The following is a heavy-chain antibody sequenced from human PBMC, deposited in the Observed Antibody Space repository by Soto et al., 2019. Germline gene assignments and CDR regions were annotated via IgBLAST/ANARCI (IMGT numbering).Heavy chain of an antibody. Sequence: EVQLVQSGAEVKKPGESLKMSCKGFGYSFTTYWIDWVRQMPGKGLEWMGTIYPGDSDTRYSPSFQGQVTISADKSISNAYLQWSSLKASDTAMYYCARHDGAEQVVDYWGQGTLVTVSS. CDR2: IYPGDSDT. V-gene: IGHV5-51*01. CDR1: GYSFTTYW. CDR3: ARHDGAEQVVDY. D-gene: IGHD6-6*01. J-gene: IGHJ4*02.